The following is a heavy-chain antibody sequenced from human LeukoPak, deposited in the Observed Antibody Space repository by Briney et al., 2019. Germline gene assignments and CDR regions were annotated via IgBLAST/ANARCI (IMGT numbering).Heavy chain of an antibody. CDR2: ISYDGSNK. J-gene: IGHJ6*03. Sequence: GGSLRLSCAASGFTFSSYAMHWVRQAPGKGLEWVAVISYDGSNKYYADSVKGRLTISRDNSKNTLYLQMNSLRAEDTAVYYCARGRELWFGPGGYYMDVWGKGTTVTISS. CDR1: GFTFSSYA. CDR3: ARGRELWFGPGGYYMDV. V-gene: IGHV3-30*04. D-gene: IGHD3-10*01.